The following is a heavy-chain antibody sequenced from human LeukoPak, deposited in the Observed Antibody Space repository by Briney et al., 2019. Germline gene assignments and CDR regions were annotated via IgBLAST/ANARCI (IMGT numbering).Heavy chain of an antibody. V-gene: IGHV7-4-1*02. Sequence: ASVKVSCKASGYTFTSYAMNWVRQAPGQGLEWMGWINTNTGNPTYAQGFTGRFVFSLDTSVSTAYLQISSLKAEDTAVYYCARDGDIVVVVAAAFDIWGQGTMVTVSS. D-gene: IGHD2-15*01. J-gene: IGHJ3*02. CDR2: INTNTGNP. CDR3: ARDGDIVVVVAAAFDI. CDR1: GYTFTSYA.